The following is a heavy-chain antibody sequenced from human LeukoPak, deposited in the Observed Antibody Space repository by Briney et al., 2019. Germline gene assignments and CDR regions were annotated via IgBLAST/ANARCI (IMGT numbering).Heavy chain of an antibody. Sequence: PGGSLRLSCSASGFTFSAYAMYWVRQAPGKGLEYVSGISNNGGSSFYADSVKGRFTISRDNSENTLYLQMRSLRAEDTAVYYCVKITSVTGGDCWGQGTRLTVSS. V-gene: IGHV3-64D*09. CDR2: ISNNGGSS. CDR1: GFTFSAYA. CDR3: VKITSVTGGDC. D-gene: IGHD1-1*01. J-gene: IGHJ4*02.